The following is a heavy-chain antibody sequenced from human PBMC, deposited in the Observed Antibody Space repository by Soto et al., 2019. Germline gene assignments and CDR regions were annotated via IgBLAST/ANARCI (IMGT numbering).Heavy chain of an antibody. CDR1: GVIFGDAL. V-gene: IGHV3-15*05. J-gene: IGHJ4*02. Sequence: GGSLRLSCGGFGVIFGDALPSWVWQAPGKGLDWVGRVKRKSDGGTIDYAAPVTGRFTISKDNSKPTLYLEMNSFKIEDTGIYYCVAGSPFEYWGQGTLVTVSS. CDR2: VKRKSDGGTI. D-gene: IGHD1-26*01. CDR3: VAGSPFEY.